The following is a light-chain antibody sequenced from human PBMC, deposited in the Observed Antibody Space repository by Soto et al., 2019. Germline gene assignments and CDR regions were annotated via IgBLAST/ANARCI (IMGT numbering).Light chain of an antibody. CDR1: QSVSYY. CDR3: QQRNVWPPVT. CDR2: GAS. J-gene: IGKJ5*01. V-gene: IGKV3-11*01. Sequence: EVVLTQSPATLSLSPWERATLSCMASQSVSYYLSWYQQKPGQAPRLLIYGASSRATGIPVRFSGSGSGTEFTLTISSLQSEDSAVYYCQQRNVWPPVTFGQGTRLEIK.